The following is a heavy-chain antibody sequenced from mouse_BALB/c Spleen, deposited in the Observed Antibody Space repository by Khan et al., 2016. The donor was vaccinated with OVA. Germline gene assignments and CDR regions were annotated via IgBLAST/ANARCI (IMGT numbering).Heavy chain of an antibody. Sequence: QVQLQQSGPGLVSPSQSLSFTCTVSGFSLSRYNIHWVRQPPGKGLEWLGRIGGGGGKDYNSTLKSSLSISKANSKSQVFLKLNSMQTDDTAMYYCARAYYRYDGYYAMDYWGQGTSVTVSS. V-gene: IGHV2-6-4*01. CDR2: IGGGGGK. D-gene: IGHD2-14*01. CDR1: GFSLSRYN. CDR3: ARAYYRYDGYYAMDY. J-gene: IGHJ4*01.